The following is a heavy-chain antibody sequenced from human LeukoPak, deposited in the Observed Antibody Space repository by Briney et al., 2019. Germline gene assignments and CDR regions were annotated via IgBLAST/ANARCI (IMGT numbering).Heavy chain of an antibody. CDR1: GGSISSYY. Sequence: PSETLSVTCTVSGGSISSYYWSWIRQPPGKGLEWIGYIYYSGSTNYNPSLKSRVTISVDTSKNQFSLKLSSVTAADTAVYYCARVSITMVRDYFYYMDVWGKG. J-gene: IGHJ6*03. D-gene: IGHD3-10*01. V-gene: IGHV4-59*01. CDR2: IYYSGST. CDR3: ARVSITMVRDYFYYMDV.